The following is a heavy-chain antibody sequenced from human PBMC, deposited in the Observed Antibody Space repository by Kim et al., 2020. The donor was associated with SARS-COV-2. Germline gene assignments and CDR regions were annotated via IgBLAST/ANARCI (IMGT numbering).Heavy chain of an antibody. Sequence: TNYNPSLKSRVTISVDTSKNQFSLKLSSVTAADTAVYYCARASGDYYFDYWGQGTLVTVSS. CDR2: T. CDR3: ARASGDYYFDY. V-gene: IGHV4-34*01. J-gene: IGHJ4*02. D-gene: IGHD2-21*02.